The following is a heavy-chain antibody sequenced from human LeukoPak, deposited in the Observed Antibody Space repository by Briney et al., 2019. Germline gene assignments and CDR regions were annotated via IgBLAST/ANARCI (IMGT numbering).Heavy chain of an antibody. CDR1: GGTFSSYA. D-gene: IGHD2-21*02. CDR2: INPNSGGT. CDR3: ARSPSYCGGDCYLDY. J-gene: IGHJ4*02. Sequence: ASVKVSCKASGGTFSSYAISWVRQAPGQGLEWMGWINPNSGGTNYAQKFQGRVTMTRDTSISTAYMELSRLRSDDTAVYYCARSPSYCGGDCYLDYWGQGTLVTVSS. V-gene: IGHV1-2*02.